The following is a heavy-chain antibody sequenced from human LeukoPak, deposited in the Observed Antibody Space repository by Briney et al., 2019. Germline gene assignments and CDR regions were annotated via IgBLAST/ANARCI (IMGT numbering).Heavy chain of an antibody. Sequence: GGSLRLSCAASGFTFSDYSFNWVRQAPGKGLEWVSSIGSSSSYKYYADSLKGRFTISRDNAKNSLYLQVNSLRAEDTAVYYCARINDIDNSYHLDFWGHGTLVTVSS. CDR3: ARINDIDNSYHLDF. V-gene: IGHV3-21*01. CDR2: IGSSSSYK. D-gene: IGHD2-15*01. CDR1: GFTFSDYS. J-gene: IGHJ4*01.